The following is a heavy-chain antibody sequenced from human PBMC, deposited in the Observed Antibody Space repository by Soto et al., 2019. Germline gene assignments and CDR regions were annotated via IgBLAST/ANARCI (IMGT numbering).Heavy chain of an antibody. Sequence: QVQLQESGPGLVKPSGTLSLTCAVSGGSISSSNWWSWVRQPPVKGLEWIGEIYHSGSTNYNPSLKSRVTKSVDKSMNQYSLKLSYVTAADTAVYYCAEQLGRSWFDPWGQGTLVTVSS. D-gene: IGHD6-6*01. CDR3: AEQLGRSWFDP. J-gene: IGHJ5*02. V-gene: IGHV4-4*02. CDR2: IYHSGST. CDR1: GGSISSSNW.